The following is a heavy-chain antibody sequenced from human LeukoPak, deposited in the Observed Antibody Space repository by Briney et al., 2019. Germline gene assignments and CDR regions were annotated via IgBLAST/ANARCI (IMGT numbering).Heavy chain of an antibody. D-gene: IGHD6-6*01. CDR2: ITAGGDIT. J-gene: IGHJ3*02. CDR1: GFTFNSYA. CDR3: ASYRYGSSFAFDI. V-gene: IGHV3-23*01. Sequence: GGSLRLSCAASGFTFNSYAMSWVRQAPGKGLEWVSAITAGGDITNYADSVKGRFTISRDNSKNTLYLQMNSLRAEDTAVYYCASYRYGSSFAFDIWGQGTMVTVSS.